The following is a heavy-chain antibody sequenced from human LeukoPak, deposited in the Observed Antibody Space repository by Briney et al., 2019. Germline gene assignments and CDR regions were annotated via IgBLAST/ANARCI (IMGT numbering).Heavy chain of an antibody. J-gene: IGHJ6*02. CDR3: ATERYYYDKAGMDV. CDR2: FDPEDGET. D-gene: IGHD3-22*01. CDR1: GYALTELS. V-gene: IGHV1-24*01. Sequence: ASVKVSCKVSGYALTELSMHWVRQAPGKGLEWMGGFDPEDGETIYAQKFQGRVTMTEDTSTDTAYMELSSLRSEDTAVYYCATERYYYDKAGMDVWGQGTTVTVSS.